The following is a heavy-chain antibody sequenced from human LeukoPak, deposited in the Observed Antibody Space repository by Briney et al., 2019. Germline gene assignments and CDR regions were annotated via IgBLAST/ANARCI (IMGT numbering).Heavy chain of an antibody. D-gene: IGHD1-26*01. J-gene: IGHJ4*02. Sequence: ASVKVSCKVSGYTLTELSMHWVRQAPGKGLEWMGGFEPEDGETIYAQKFQGRVTSTEDTSTDTAYMELSSLRSEDTAVYYCATGLLVGARDYWGQGTLVTVSS. V-gene: IGHV1-24*01. CDR1: GYTLTELS. CDR2: FEPEDGET. CDR3: ATGLLVGARDY.